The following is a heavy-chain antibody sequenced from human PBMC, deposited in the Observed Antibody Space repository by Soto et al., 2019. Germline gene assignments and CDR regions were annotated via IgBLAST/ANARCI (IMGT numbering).Heavy chain of an antibody. CDR1: GGSISSYY. CDR3: ARKSSIYSTWPLIDY. CDR2: IYYSGST. Sequence: SETLSLTCTVSGGSISSYYWSWIRQPPGKGLGWIGYIYYSGSTNYNPSLKSRVTISVDTSKNQFSLKLSSVTAADTAVYYCARKSSIYSTWPLIDYWGQGTLVTVSS. D-gene: IGHD6-13*01. J-gene: IGHJ4*02. V-gene: IGHV4-59*01.